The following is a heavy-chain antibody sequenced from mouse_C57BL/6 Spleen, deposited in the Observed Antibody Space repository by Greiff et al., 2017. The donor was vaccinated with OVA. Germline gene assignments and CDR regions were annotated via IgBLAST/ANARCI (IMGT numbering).Heavy chain of an antibody. CDR3: ARSESNYGNCDV. CDR2: IDPSDSDT. J-gene: IGHJ1*03. D-gene: IGHD2-5*01. CDR1: GYTFTSYW. Sequence: QVQLQQPGAELVMPGASVKLSCKASGYTFTSYWMHWVKQRPGQGLEWIGEIDPSDSDTNYNQKFKGKSTLTVDKSSSTAYIQLSSLTSEDSAVYYCARSESNYGNCDVWGTGTTVTVSS. V-gene: IGHV1-69*01.